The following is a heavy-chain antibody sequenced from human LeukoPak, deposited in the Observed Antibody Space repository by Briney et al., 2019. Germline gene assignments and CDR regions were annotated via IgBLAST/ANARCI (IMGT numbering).Heavy chain of an antibody. CDR3: TTDPSGGIIWFDP. CDR1: GFNFDDYA. V-gene: IGHV3-15*07. D-gene: IGHD2-15*01. Sequence: GGSLRLSCGASGFNFDDYAMHWVRQAPGKGLEWVGRIKSKTDGGTTDYAAPVKGRFTISRDDSKNTLYLQMNSLKTEDTAVYYCTTDPSGGIIWFDPWGQGTLVTVSS. J-gene: IGHJ5*02. CDR2: IKSKTDGGTT.